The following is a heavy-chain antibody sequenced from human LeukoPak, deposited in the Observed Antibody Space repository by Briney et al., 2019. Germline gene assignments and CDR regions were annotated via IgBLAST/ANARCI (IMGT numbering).Heavy chain of an antibody. CDR1: GFTFSSYG. D-gene: IGHD4-17*01. Sequence: GGSLRLSCAASGFTFSSYGMHWVRQAPGKGLEWVAVIWYDGSNKYYADSVKGRFTISRDNSKNTLYLQMNSLRAEDTAVYYCTTYPLNYGDYYSPLDYWGQGTLVTVSS. CDR3: TTYPLNYGDYYSPLDY. V-gene: IGHV3-33*01. J-gene: IGHJ4*02. CDR2: IWYDGSNK.